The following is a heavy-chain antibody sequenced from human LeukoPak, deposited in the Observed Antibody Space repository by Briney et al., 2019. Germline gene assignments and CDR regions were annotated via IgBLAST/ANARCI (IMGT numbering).Heavy chain of an antibody. CDR2: IYTSGST. D-gene: IGHD1-14*01. J-gene: IGHJ6*03. CDR1: GGSISSYY. CDR3: ARAWTTEYYYYMDV. Sequence: SETLSLTCTVSGGSISSYYWSWIRQPAGKGLEWIGRIYTSGSTNYNPSLKSRVTISVDTSKNQFSLKLSSVTAADTTVYYCARAWTTEYYYYMDVWGKGTTVTVSS. V-gene: IGHV4-4*07.